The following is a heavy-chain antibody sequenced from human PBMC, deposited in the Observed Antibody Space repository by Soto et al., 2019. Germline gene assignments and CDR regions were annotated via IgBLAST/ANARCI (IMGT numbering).Heavy chain of an antibody. CDR2: IYSDGST. Sequence: EVQLVESGGGLVQPGESLRLSCAASGFTXXXIYMSWVRQAPGKGLELVSVIYSDGSTYYADSVKGRFTISRHISKNTLYLQMNSLRAEDTAVYYCARGLLDYGPIYFQHWGQGTLVTVSS. D-gene: IGHD4-17*01. CDR3: ARGLLDYGPIYFQH. J-gene: IGHJ1*01. CDR1: GFTXXXIY. V-gene: IGHV3-53*04.